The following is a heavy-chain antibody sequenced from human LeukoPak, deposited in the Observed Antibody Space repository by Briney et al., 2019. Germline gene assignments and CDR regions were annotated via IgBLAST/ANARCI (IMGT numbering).Heavy chain of an antibody. D-gene: IGHD3-10*01. CDR3: ATDGSGRYSVDC. Sequence: ASVKVSCKVSGYTISELSMYRVRQGPGKGLEWMGSFDHENDETIYAQNFQGRISMTEDTSTQTAYMELTSLESEDTAVYYCATDGSGRYSVDCWGQGTLVTVSS. J-gene: IGHJ4*02. V-gene: IGHV1-24*01. CDR1: GYTISELS. CDR2: FDHENDET.